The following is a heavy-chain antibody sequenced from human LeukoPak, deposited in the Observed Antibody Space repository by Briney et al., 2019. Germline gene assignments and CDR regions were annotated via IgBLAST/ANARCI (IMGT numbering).Heavy chain of an antibody. V-gene: IGHV4-34*01. D-gene: IGHD3-22*01. J-gene: IGHJ4*02. CDR2: INHSGST. CDR3: ARARYYYDSSGLQNFDY. Sequence: SETLSLTCTVSGGSISGNYWSWIRQPPGKGLEWIGEINHSGSTNYNPSLKSRVTVSVDTSKNQFSLKLSSVTAADTAVYYCARARYYYDSSGLQNFDYWGQGTLVTVSS. CDR1: GGSISGNY.